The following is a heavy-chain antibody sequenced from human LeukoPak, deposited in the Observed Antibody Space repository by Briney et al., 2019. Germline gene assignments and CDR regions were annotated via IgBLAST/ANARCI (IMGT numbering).Heavy chain of an antibody. CDR2: IYPGDSDI. J-gene: IGHJ4*02. D-gene: IGHD3-3*01. V-gene: IGHV5-51*01. CDR1: GYSFTSYW. CDR3: ARRYDFCDY. Sequence: SLTSCCKGSGYSFTSYWIGWVRNTREKGLGWLGQIYPGDSDIRYFPYFQGKVNISAEKSISTAYLQWNSLKASDTAMYYCARRYDFCDYWGQGTLVTVSS.